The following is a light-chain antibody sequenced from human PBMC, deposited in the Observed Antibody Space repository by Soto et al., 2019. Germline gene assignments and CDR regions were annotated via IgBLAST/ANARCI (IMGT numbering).Light chain of an antibody. CDR2: EVS. CDR1: SRDVGGYNY. V-gene: IGLV2-14*01. CDR3: SSYASTSTVL. Sequence: QSALTQPASVSGSPGQSITISCTGTSRDVGGYNYVSWYQQHPGKAPKLMIYEVSNRPSGVSNRFSGSKSGNTASLTSGLQGEDEADYYCSSYASTSTVLFGGGTQLTVL. J-gene: IGLJ2*01.